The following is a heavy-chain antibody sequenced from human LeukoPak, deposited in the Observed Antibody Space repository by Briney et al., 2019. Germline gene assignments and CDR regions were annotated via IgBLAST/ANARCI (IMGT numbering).Heavy chain of an antibody. CDR3: ARHYSGSYSPFDY. D-gene: IGHD1-26*01. CDR2: IYTSGST. J-gene: IGHJ4*02. CDR1: GASINSYY. V-gene: IGHV4-4*09. Sequence: PSETLSLTCTVSGASINSYYWSWIRQPPGKGLEWIGFIYTSGSTNYNPSLKSRVTISVDTSKSQFTSKDQFSLKLTSVTAADTAVYFCARHYSGSYSPFDYWGQGTLVTVSS.